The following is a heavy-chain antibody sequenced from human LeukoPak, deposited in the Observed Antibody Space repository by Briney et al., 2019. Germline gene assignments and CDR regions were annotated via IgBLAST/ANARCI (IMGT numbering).Heavy chain of an antibody. CDR2: INPNSGGT. V-gene: IGHV1-2*02. D-gene: IGHD3-22*01. CDR1: GYTFTGYY. Sequence: ASVKVSCKASGYTFTGYYMHWVRQAPGRGLEWMGWINPNSGGTNYAQKFQGRVTMTRDTSISIAYMELSRLRSDDTAVYYCAREPSSGYYYFAYWGQGTLVTVSS. J-gene: IGHJ4*02. CDR3: AREPSSGYYYFAY.